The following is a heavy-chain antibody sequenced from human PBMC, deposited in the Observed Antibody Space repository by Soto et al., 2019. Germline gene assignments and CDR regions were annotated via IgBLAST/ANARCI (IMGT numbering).Heavy chain of an antibody. J-gene: IGHJ4*02. CDR1: GGSITVSYYY. Sequence: SEPRSLTCSVSGGSITVSYYYWGWLRQSPGKGPEWIGSVFYTGFTSYNPSLESRVSVSVDTSKNQFSLKVSGVSAADTAVYYCATSQKGYNWNYFDHWGQGALVTVSS. CDR3: ATSQKGYNWNYFDH. V-gene: IGHV4-39*01. CDR2: VFYTGFT. D-gene: IGHD1-20*01.